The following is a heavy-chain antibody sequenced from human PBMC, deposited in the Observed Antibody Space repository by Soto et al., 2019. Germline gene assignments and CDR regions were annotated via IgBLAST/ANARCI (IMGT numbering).Heavy chain of an antibody. Sequence: QVQLQESGPGLVKPSETLSLTCTVSGGSISSYYWSWIRQPPGKGLEWIGYIYYSGSTNYNPSLKGRVTISVDTSKNQFSLKLSSVTAADTAVYYCARAKYDFWSGYYYGMDVWGQGTTVTVSS. J-gene: IGHJ6*02. D-gene: IGHD3-3*01. CDR3: ARAKYDFWSGYYYGMDV. V-gene: IGHV4-59*01. CDR1: GGSISSYY. CDR2: IYYSGST.